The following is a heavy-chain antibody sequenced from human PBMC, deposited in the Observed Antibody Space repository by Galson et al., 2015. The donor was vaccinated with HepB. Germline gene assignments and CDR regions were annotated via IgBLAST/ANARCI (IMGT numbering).Heavy chain of an antibody. J-gene: IGHJ4*02. Sequence: SLRLSCAASGFTFSSYAMSWVRQAPGKGLEWVSAISGSGGSTYYADSVKGRFTISRDNSKNTLYLQMNSLRAEDTAVYYCAKDAIGCSSTSCLRAEHYFDYWGQGTLVTVSS. CDR3: AKDAIGCSSTSCLRAEHYFDY. V-gene: IGHV3-23*01. D-gene: IGHD2-2*01. CDR1: GFTFSSYA. CDR2: ISGSGGST.